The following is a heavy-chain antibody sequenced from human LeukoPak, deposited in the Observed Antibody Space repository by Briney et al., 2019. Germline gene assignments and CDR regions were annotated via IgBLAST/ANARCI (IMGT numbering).Heavy chain of an antibody. J-gene: IGHJ4*02. CDR3: ASEIVGASYYFDY. V-gene: IGHV3-23*01. Sequence: HPGGSLRLSCAASGFTFNIYAMNWLRQAPGKGLEWLSVISDTGGDTYYADSVKGRFTISRDNSKNTVYLQMNSLRVEDTAVYYCASEIVGASYYFDYWGQGTLVTVSS. CDR2: ISDTGGDT. CDR1: GFTFNIYA. D-gene: IGHD1-26*01.